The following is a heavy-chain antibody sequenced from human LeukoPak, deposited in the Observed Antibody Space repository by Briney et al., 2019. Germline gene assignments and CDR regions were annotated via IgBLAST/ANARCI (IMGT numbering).Heavy chain of an antibody. CDR1: GYSISSGYY. CDR3: ARLIVGATRYFDY. D-gene: IGHD1-26*01. J-gene: IGHJ4*02. CDR2: IYNSGST. V-gene: IGHV4-38-2*01. Sequence: SETLSLTCAVSGYSISSGYYWGWIRQPRGKGLEWIGSIYNSGSTYYNPSLKSRVTISVDTSKNQFSLKLSSVTAADTAVYYCARLIVGATRYFDYWGQGTLVTVSS.